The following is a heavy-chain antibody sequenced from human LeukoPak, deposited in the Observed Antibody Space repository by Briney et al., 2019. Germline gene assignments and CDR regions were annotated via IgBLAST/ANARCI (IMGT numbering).Heavy chain of an antibody. J-gene: IGHJ4*02. V-gene: IGHV3-11*01. CDR1: GFTFGDYY. CDR2: IGTSATTI. D-gene: IGHD5-12*01. Sequence: GGSLRLSCAASGFTFGDYYLSWIRQAPGNGLEWVSYIGTSATTIHYADSVKGRFTIFRDNAKNSLYLQMNSLRAEDTAVYYCARGSWRVARIPDYWGQGNLVTVSP. CDR3: ARGSWRVARIPDY.